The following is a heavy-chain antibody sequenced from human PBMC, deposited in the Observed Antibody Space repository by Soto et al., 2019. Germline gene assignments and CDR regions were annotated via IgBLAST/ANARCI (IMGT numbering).Heavy chain of an antibody. CDR2: ISYDGSNK. V-gene: IGHV3-30-3*01. J-gene: IGHJ4*02. Sequence: GGSLRLSCAASGFTFSSYAMHWVRQAPGKGLEWVAVISYDGSNKYYADSVKGRFTSSRDNSKNTLYLQMNSLRAEDTAVYYCARDRVLRFLEWLLPYYFDYWGQGTLVTVSS. D-gene: IGHD3-3*01. CDR3: ARDRVLRFLEWLLPYYFDY. CDR1: GFTFSSYA.